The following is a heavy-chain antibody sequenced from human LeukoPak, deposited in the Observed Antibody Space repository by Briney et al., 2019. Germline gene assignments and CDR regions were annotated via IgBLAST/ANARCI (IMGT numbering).Heavy chain of an antibody. CDR2: NSGSGGST. V-gene: IGHV3-23*01. CDR3: AKESFRRDGYNWGWYFGY. CDR1: GFTFSSYA. Sequence: PGGSLRLSCAASGFTFSSYAMSWVRQAPGKGLEWVSANSGSGGSTYYADSVKGRFTISRDNSKNTLYLQMNRLRAEDTAVYYCAKESFRRDGYNWGWYFGYWGQGTLVTVSS. D-gene: IGHD5-24*01. J-gene: IGHJ4*02.